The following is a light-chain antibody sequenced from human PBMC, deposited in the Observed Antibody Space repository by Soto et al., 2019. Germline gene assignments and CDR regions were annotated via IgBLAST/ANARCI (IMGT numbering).Light chain of an antibody. CDR2: GAS. CDR3: LQRSNWPLT. V-gene: IGKV3D-20*02. J-gene: IGKJ4*01. CDR1: QSVGSNY. Sequence: EIVLTQSPGTLSLSPGERATLYCRASQSVGSNYLAWYQQKPGQAPRVLIYGASSRATGIPDRFSGSGSGADFTLTISRLEPEDFGVYYCLQRSNWPLTFGGGTKVDIK.